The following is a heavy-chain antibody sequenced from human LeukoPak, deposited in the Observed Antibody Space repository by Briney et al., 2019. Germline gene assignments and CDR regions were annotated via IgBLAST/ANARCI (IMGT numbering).Heavy chain of an antibody. CDR2: IYYSGST. CDR3: AREVTGTFDALDI. CDR1: GGSISSYY. V-gene: IGHV4-59*01. Sequence: SETLSLTCTVSGGSISSYYWSWIRQPPGKGLEWIGYIYYSGSTNYNPSLKSRVTISVDTSKNQFSLKLSSVTAADTAVYYCAREVTGTFDALDIWGQGTMVTVSS. D-gene: IGHD1-7*01. J-gene: IGHJ3*02.